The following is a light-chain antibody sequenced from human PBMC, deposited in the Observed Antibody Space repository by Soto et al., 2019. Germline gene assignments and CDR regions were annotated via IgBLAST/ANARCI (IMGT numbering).Light chain of an antibody. CDR1: NIGSKS. CDR3: QVWDSSSDHRGYV. CDR2: YDS. V-gene: IGLV3-21*04. Sequence: ELTQPPSVSVAPGKTARITCGGNNIGSKSVHWYQQKPGQAPVLVIYYDSDRPSGIPERFSGSNSGNTATLTISRVESGDEADYYCQVWDSSSDHRGYVFGTGTKVTVL. J-gene: IGLJ1*01.